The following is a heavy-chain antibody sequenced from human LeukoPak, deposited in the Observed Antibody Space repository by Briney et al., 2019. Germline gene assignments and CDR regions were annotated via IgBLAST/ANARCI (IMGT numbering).Heavy chain of an antibody. J-gene: IGHJ5*02. CDR2: ISDTGGRT. CDR1: GFSFSDSA. Sequence: TGGSLRLSCASSGFSFSDSAVSWVRHSPGEGLKWVSSISDTGGRTYYADSVKGRFTITRDNSRNTVNLQMNGLRADDTARYYCAKGGQDFDFWRFDLWGHGILVIVSS. V-gene: IGHV3-23*01. CDR3: AKGGQDFDFWRFDL. D-gene: IGHD3-3*01.